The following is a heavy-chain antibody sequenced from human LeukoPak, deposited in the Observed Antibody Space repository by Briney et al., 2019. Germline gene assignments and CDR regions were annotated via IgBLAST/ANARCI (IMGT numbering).Heavy chain of an antibody. V-gene: IGHV1-18*01. CDR1: GYSFTSNV. J-gene: IGHJ2*01. CDR3: ARDRSTAAAGRSWYFDL. Sequence: ASVKVSCKASGYSFTSNVISWVRQAPGQGLEWMGWISAYNGNTNYARKFQGRVTMTRDMSTSTVFMEVSSLRSEDTAVYYCARDRSTAAAGRSWYFDLWGRGTLVTVSS. CDR2: ISAYNGNT. D-gene: IGHD6-13*01.